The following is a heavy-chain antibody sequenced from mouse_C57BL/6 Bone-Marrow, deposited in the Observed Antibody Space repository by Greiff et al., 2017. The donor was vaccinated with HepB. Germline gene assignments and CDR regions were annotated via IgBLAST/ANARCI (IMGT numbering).Heavy chain of an antibody. CDR1: GFNIKDDY. V-gene: IGHV14-4*01. D-gene: IGHD1-1*01. CDR3: TYPLIYYDGSKGY. CDR2: IDPENGDT. Sequence: EVQGVESGAELVRPGASVKLSCTASGFNIKDDYMHWVKQRPEQGLEWIGWIDPENGDTEYASKFQGKATITADTSSNTAYLQLSSLTSEDTAVYYCTYPLIYYDGSKGYWGQGTTLTVSS. J-gene: IGHJ2*01.